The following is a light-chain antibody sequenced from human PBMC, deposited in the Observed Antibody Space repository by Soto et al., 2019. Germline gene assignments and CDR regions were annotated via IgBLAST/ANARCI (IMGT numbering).Light chain of an antibody. CDR1: QSVASSY. CDR3: QQYGSSSYT. Sequence: EIVLTQSPGTRSLSPGEGATLSCRASQSVASSYLAWYQQKPGQAPRLIIYGASNRATGTPDRFSGGGSGTDFTLTISRLEPEHFAVYYCQQYGSSSYTFGQGTKLEIK. J-gene: IGKJ2*01. V-gene: IGKV3-20*01. CDR2: GAS.